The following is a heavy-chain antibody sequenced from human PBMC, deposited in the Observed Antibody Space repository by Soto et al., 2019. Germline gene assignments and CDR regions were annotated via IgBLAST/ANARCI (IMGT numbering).Heavy chain of an antibody. CDR2: INKGGSAT. D-gene: IGHD1-26*01. CDR1: GFTFSDYW. CDR3: ARDPDMTPGSAFGF. J-gene: IGHJ3*01. Sequence: PGGSLRLSCAASGFTFSDYWMGWVRHAPGKGLEWVANINKGGSATYFVDSVKGRFTISRDNAKNSLYLQMNSLRAEDTAVYYCARDPDMTPGSAFGFWGQGT. V-gene: IGHV3-7*01.